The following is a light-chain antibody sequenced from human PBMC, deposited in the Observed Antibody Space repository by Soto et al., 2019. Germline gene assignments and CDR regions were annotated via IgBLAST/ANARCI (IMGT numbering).Light chain of an antibody. CDR1: QSVGTS. CDR3: KQYNTWPPFT. CDR2: GAS. V-gene: IGKV3-15*01. J-gene: IGKJ5*01. Sequence: EIVLTQSPGILSLQPVERATLSGRASQSVGTSLVWYQQKPGQAPRLLILGASTRATGIPARLSGSGSGTEFTLTISSLQSEDFAVYYCKQYNTWPPFTFGQGTRLEIK.